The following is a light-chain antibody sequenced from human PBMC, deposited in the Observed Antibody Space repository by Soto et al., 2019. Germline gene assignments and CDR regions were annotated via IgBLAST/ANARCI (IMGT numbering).Light chain of an antibody. J-gene: IGLJ2*01. CDR2: DVS. Sequence: QSALTQPASVSGSPGQSITISCTGTGSDIGGYNYVSWYLHHPGKAPKLVIYDVSHRPSEISNRFSGSKSGNTASLTISGLQAEDEAVYYCSSYTTSNTLVFGGGTKVTVL. CDR1: GSDIGGYNY. CDR3: SSYTTSNTLV. V-gene: IGLV2-14*03.